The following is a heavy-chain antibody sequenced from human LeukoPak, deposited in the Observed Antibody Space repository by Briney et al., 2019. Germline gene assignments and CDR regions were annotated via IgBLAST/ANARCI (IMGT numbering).Heavy chain of an antibody. CDR1: GFTFSGYW. CDR2: INIDGATT. D-gene: IGHD1-26*01. V-gene: IGHV3-74*01. J-gene: IGHJ5*02. Sequence: GSLRLSCAASGFTFSGYWMHWVRQAPGKGLEWVSRINIDGATTNYADSVKGRFAISRDNAKNTLHLQMNSLRADDTAVYYCVRGAVGTGVWFDPWGQGTLVTVSS. CDR3: VRGAVGTGVWFDP.